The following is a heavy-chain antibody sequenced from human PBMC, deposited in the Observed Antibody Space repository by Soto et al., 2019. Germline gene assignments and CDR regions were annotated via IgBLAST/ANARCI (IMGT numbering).Heavy chain of an antibody. D-gene: IGHD6-19*01. CDR3: ARDQQWLVPVPLNVDF. CDR1: GYTFRDYG. V-gene: IGHV1-18*01. Sequence: QVQLVQSGAEVKKPGASVKVSCKASGYTFRDYGISWVRQAPGQGLEWMGWISAFNGNTNYTKKFQDRVTVTTDTSTKTAYMELRSLRSDDTAVYYCARDQQWLVPVPLNVDFWGPGTPVIVS. J-gene: IGHJ4*02. CDR2: ISAFNGNT.